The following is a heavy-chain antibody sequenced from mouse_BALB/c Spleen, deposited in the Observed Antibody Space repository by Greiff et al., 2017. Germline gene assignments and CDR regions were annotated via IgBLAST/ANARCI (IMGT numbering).Heavy chain of an antibody. CDR3: ASNWGFAY. CDR2: IWAGGST. J-gene: IGHJ3*01. D-gene: IGHD4-1*01. CDR1: GFSLTSYG. Sequence: VKVVESGPGLVAPSQSLSITCTVSGFSLTSYGVHWVRQPPGKGLEWLGVIWAGGSTNYNSALMSRLSISKDNSKSQVFLKMNSLQTDDTAMYYCASNWGFAYWGQGTLVTVSA. V-gene: IGHV2-9*02.